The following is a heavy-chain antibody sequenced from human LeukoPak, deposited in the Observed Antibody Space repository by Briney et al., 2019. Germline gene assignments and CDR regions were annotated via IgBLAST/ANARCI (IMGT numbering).Heavy chain of an antibody. V-gene: IGHV1-18*01. J-gene: IGHJ4*02. Sequence: GASVKVSCKASGYTFTSYGISWVRQAPGQGLEWMGWISAYNGNTNYAQKLQGRVTMTTDTSTSTAYMELRSLRSDDTAVYYCARVGYDFWSGYHPDYWGQGTLVTVSS. D-gene: IGHD3-3*01. CDR2: ISAYNGNT. CDR1: GYTFTSYG. CDR3: ARVGYDFWSGYHPDY.